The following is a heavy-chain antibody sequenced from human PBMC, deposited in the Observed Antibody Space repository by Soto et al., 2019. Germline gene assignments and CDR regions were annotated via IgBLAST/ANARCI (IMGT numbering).Heavy chain of an antibody. CDR1: GGTFSSYA. CDR2: IIPIFGTA. CDR3: ARDDYYYGMDV. Sequence: GASVKVSCKASGGTFSSYAISWVRQAPGQGLEWMGGIIPIFGTADYAQKFQGRVTITADESTSTAYVELSSLRSEDTAVYYCARDDYYYGMDVWGQGTTVTVSS. J-gene: IGHJ6*02. V-gene: IGHV1-69*13.